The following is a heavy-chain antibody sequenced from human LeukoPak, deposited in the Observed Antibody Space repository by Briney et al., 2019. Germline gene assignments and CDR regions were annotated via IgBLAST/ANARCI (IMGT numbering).Heavy chain of an antibody. Sequence: ASVKVSCKASGYTFTSYAMNWVRQAPGQGLEWMGWINPNSGGTNYAQKFQGRVTMTRDTSISTAYMELSRLRSDDTAVYYCARPYSSSWYDFDYWGQGTLVTVSS. J-gene: IGHJ4*02. CDR1: GYTFTSYA. CDR3: ARPYSSSWYDFDY. V-gene: IGHV1-2*02. CDR2: INPNSGGT. D-gene: IGHD6-13*01.